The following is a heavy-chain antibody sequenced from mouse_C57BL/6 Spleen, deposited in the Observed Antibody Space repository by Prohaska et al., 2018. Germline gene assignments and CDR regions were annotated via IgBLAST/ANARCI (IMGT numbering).Heavy chain of an antibody. D-gene: IGHD1-2*01. CDR3: VRGRVSSGSWFAY. CDR2: IDTYTGEP. V-gene: IGHV9-1*01. CDR1: GYTFTEYQ. J-gene: IGHJ3*01. Sequence: QIKLVQSGPELKKPGETVKISCKASGYTFTEYQMHWVKKAPGKGFKWMGMIDTYTGEPTDAEEFKGRFAFSLETAASTAYLQIYNLKPEDPATHFCVRGRVSSGSWFAYCGQCTLVTVSA.